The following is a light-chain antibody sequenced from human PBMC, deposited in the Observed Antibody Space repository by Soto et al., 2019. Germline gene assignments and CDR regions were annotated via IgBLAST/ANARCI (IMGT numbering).Light chain of an antibody. CDR2: GAS. V-gene: IGKV3-15*01. CDR3: QDYSDWPTWT. Sequence: EIVLTQSPATLSVSPGERVTLSCRASESVDINLAWYQQKPGQAPRLLIYGASTRAAGIPARFSGSGSGTEFTLIISSLQSEDFAVYYCQDYSDWPTWTFGQGTKVDIK. J-gene: IGKJ1*01. CDR1: ESVDIN.